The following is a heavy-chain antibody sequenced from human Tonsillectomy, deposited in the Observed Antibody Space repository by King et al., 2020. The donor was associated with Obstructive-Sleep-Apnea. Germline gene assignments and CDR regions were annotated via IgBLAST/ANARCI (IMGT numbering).Heavy chain of an antibody. Sequence: QLVQSGGGVVQPGGSLRLSCAASGFTFSTYGLHWVRQAPGKGLEWVAFIWSDGSNTHYADSVKGRFTISRDTSKKTLYLQISSLRAEDTALYYCAGDGISGIDYWGQGVLVTVSS. V-gene: IGHV3-33*01. CDR3: AGDGISGIDY. CDR1: GFTFSTYG. J-gene: IGHJ4*02. D-gene: IGHD1-14*01. CDR2: IWSDGSNT.